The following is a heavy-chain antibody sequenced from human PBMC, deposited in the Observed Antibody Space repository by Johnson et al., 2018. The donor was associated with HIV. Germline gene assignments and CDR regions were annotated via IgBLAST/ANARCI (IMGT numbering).Heavy chain of an antibody. V-gene: IGHV3-33*06. Sequence: AASGFTFDDYAMHWVRQAPGKGLEWVAVIWYDGNNKYYADSVKGRFTISRDNSKNTLYLQMNSLRAEDTAVYYCAKGPNGQLDDAFHIWGQGTMVTVSS. CDR1: GFTFDDYA. J-gene: IGHJ3*02. CDR3: AKGPNGQLDDAFHI. D-gene: IGHD6-6*01. CDR2: IWYDGNNK.